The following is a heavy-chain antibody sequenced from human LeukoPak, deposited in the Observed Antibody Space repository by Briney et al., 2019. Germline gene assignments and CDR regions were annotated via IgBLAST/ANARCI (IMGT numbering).Heavy chain of an antibody. V-gene: IGHV4-38-2*02. Sequence: SETLSLTCTVSGYSISSGYYWGWIRQPPGKGLEWIGSIYHSGSTYYNPSLKSRVTISVDTSKNQFSLKLSSVTAADTAVYYCARGPSTAMAWWGQGTLVTVSS. CDR2: IYHSGST. CDR3: ARGPSTAMAW. D-gene: IGHD5-18*01. J-gene: IGHJ4*02. CDR1: GYSISSGYY.